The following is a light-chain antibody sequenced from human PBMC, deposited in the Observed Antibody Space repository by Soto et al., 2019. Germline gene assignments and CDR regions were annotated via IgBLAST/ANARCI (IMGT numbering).Light chain of an antibody. V-gene: IGLV1-40*01. J-gene: IGLJ2*01. CDR1: SSNIGAGYD. Sequence: QSVLTQPPSVSGAPGQRVTISCTGSSSNIGAGYDVHWYQQLPGTAPKLLIYGNSNRPSGVPDRFSGSKSGTSASLAITGLQAEDEADYYGQSYDSSLSASKVFGGVTKLTVL. CDR2: GNS. CDR3: QSYDSSLSASKV.